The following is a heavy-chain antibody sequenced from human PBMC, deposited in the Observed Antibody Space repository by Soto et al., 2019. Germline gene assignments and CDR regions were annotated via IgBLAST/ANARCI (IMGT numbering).Heavy chain of an antibody. CDR1: GYTFTSYD. Sequence: QVQLVQSGAEVKKPGASLKVSCKASGYTFTSYDITWVRQATGQGLEWMGWMNPNSGNTGYAQKFQGRVTMTRNTSISTAYMELSSLSSEDTAVDYGARGANSNYVSYWGQGTLVTVSS. V-gene: IGHV1-8*01. CDR3: ARGANSNYVSY. J-gene: IGHJ4*02. D-gene: IGHD4-4*01. CDR2: MNPNSGNT.